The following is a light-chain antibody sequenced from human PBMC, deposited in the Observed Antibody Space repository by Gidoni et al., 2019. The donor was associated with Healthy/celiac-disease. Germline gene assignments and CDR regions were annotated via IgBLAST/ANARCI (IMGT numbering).Light chain of an antibody. CDR3: QQYYSTLTWT. Sequence: DIVMTQSPDSLAVSLGERATINCKSSQCVLYSPNNKNYLAWYQQKPGQPPKLLIYWASTRESGVPDRFSGSGSGTDFTLTISSLQAEDVAVYYCQQYYSTLTWTFGQGTKVEIK. V-gene: IGKV4-1*01. J-gene: IGKJ1*01. CDR1: QCVLYSPNNKNY. CDR2: WAS.